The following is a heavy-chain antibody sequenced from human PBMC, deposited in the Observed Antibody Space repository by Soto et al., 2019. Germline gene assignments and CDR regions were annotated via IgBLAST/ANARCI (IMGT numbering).Heavy chain of an antibody. D-gene: IGHD3-10*01. V-gene: IGHV4-59*08. CDR2: IYYSGST. CDR3: ARLHYYGSGSYYFNWFDS. Sequence: SQTRSLTRTVSAGSISRYYCSWIRQPPGKGLEWIGYIYYSGSTNYNPSLKSRLTISVDTSKNQFSLKLSSVTAADTAVYYCARLHYYGSGSYYFNWFDSWGQGTLVTVSS. J-gene: IGHJ5*01. CDR1: AGSISRYY.